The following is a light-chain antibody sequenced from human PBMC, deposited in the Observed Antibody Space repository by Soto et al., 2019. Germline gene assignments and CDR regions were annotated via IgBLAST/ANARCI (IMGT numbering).Light chain of an antibody. Sequence: EIVMTQSPATLSVSPGERATLSCRASQSVSSNLAWYQQKPGQAPRLLIYGASTRATGIPARFSGSGSGTEFTLTISSLQSEDFAFYYCQQYNNWPSPGGTFGQGTKVDIK. J-gene: IGKJ1*01. CDR3: QQYNNWPSPGGT. V-gene: IGKV3-15*01. CDR2: GAS. CDR1: QSVSSN.